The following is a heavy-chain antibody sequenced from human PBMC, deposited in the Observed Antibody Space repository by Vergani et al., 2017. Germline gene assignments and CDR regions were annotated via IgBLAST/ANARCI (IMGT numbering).Heavy chain of an antibody. CDR1: GYIFSNFW. CDR2: IYPGDSEV. Sequence: EMQLVQSGSETKKPGESLKISCQAFGYIFSNFWIGWVRQRPGRGLEWMGIIYPGDSEVKSNPTFRGQVIFSVDTSVNTAYLQWRSLQASDTATYFCAGGGHGSENRGALQLWGQGTNITVSS. J-gene: IGHJ3*01. V-gene: IGHV5-51*01. CDR3: AGGGHGSENRGALQL. D-gene: IGHD3-10*01.